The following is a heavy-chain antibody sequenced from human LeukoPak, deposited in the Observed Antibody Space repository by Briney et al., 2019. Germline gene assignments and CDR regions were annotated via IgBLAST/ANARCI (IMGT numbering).Heavy chain of an antibody. Sequence: SETLSLTCTVSGGSISSYYWSWIRQPPGKGLEWIGYIYYSGSTNYNPSLESRVTISVDTSKNQFSLKLSSVTAADTAVYYCARSGYRRNFDYWGQGTLVTVSS. CDR2: IYYSGST. J-gene: IGHJ4*02. V-gene: IGHV4-59*01. CDR3: ARSGYRRNFDY. CDR1: GGSISSYY. D-gene: IGHD5-18*01.